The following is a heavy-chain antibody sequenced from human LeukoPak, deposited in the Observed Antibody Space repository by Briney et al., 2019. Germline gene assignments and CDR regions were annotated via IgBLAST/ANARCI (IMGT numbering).Heavy chain of an antibody. V-gene: IGHV3-30*04. CDR2: ISYDGSNK. CDR1: GFTFSTYA. CDR3: AKEETEWELPHFDN. D-gene: IGHD1-26*01. Sequence: GGSLRLSCAASGFTFSTYALHWVRQAPGRGLEWVAVISYDGSNKYYADSVKGRFTISRDNSKNTLFLQMNSLRGEDTAVYYCAKEETEWELPHFDNWGQGTLVTVSS. J-gene: IGHJ4*02.